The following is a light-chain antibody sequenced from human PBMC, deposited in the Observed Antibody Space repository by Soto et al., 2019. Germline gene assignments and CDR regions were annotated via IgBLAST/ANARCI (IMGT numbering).Light chain of an antibody. CDR1: QNLLYISNNKNY. V-gene: IGKV4-1*01. CDR3: QQYYSTLT. Sequence: DIVMTQSPDSLAVSLGERATINCKSRQNLLYISNNKNYLAWYQQKPGQPPKLLIYWASTRESGVPDRFSGSGSGTDFTLTISSVQAEDVAVYYCQQYYSTLTFVQGTKLEIK. CDR2: WAS. J-gene: IGKJ2*01.